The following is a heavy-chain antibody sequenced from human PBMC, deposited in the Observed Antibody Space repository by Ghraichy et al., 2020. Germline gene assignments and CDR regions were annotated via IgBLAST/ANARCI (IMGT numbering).Heavy chain of an antibody. J-gene: IGHJ4*02. CDR2: ISSSSSYI. Sequence: GGSLRLSCAASGFTFSSYSMNWVRQAPGKGLEWVSSISSSSSYIYYADSVKGRFTISRDNAKNSLYLQMNSLRAEDTAVYYCARDHKAGYYDSSGYYRGYWGQGTLVTVSS. CDR3: ARDHKAGYYDSSGYYRGY. D-gene: IGHD3-22*01. V-gene: IGHV3-21*01. CDR1: GFTFSSYS.